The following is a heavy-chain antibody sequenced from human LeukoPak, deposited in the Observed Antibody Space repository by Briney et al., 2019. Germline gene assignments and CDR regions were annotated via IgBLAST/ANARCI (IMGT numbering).Heavy chain of an antibody. D-gene: IGHD3-16*02. Sequence: SVKVSCKASGGTFSSYAISWVRQAPGQGLEWMGRIIPILGIANYAQKFQGRVTITADKSTSTACMELSSLRSEDTAVYYCARADYLSVWGSYRQFDYWGQGTLVTVSS. CDR3: ARADYLSVWGSYRQFDY. CDR1: GGTFSSYA. CDR2: IIPILGIA. J-gene: IGHJ4*02. V-gene: IGHV1-69*04.